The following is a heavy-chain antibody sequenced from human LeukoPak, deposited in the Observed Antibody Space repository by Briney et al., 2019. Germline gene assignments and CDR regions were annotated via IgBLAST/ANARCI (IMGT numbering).Heavy chain of an antibody. CDR2: INAGNGNT. D-gene: IGHD2-15*01. J-gene: IGHJ6*03. CDR1: GYTFTSYA. Sequence: VASVTVSCKASGYTFTSYAMHWVRQAPGQRLEWMGWINAGNGNTKYSQKFQGRVTITRDTSASTAYMELSSLRSEDTAVYYCATLGVARFYYYMDVWGKGTTVTVSS. CDR3: ATLGVARFYYYMDV. V-gene: IGHV1-3*01.